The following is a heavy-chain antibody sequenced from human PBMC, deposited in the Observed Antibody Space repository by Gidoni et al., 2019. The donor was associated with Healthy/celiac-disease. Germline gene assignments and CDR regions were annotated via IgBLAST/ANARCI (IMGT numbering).Heavy chain of an antibody. Sequence: FTISRDNAKNSLYLQMNSLRAEDTAVYYCARALEAGFDYWGQGTLVTVSS. D-gene: IGHD6-25*01. CDR3: ARALEAGFDY. J-gene: IGHJ4*02. V-gene: IGHV3-11*06.